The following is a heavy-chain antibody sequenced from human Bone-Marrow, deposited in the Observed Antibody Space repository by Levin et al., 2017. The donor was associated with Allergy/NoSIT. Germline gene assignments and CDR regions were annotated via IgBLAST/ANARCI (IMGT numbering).Heavy chain of an antibody. D-gene: IGHD6-13*01. CDR1: GGSLRGYY. CDR3: ARLLSSRWETTDV. V-gene: IGHV4-59*08. CDR2: IYDNGNS. Sequence: SQTLSLTCNVSGGSLRGYYWSWVRQPPGKGLEWIGHIYDNGNSAYSPSLESRVTISVDTSKNQFSLRLKSLTVADTAIYFCARLLSSRWETTDVWGQGTLVTVSS. J-gene: IGHJ4*02.